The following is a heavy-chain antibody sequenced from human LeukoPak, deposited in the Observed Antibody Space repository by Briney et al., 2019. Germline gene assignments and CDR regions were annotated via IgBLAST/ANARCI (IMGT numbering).Heavy chain of an antibody. Sequence: GGSLRLSCAASGFTFSTYSMSWVRQAPGKGLEWVSYIGSSSSTIYYADSVKGRFTISRDNAKNSLYLQMNSLRAEDTAVYYCARSWWSDGFDIWGQGTMVTVSS. D-gene: IGHD2-15*01. CDR2: IGSSSSTI. CDR3: ARSWWSDGFDI. CDR1: GFTFSTYS. V-gene: IGHV3-48*04. J-gene: IGHJ3*02.